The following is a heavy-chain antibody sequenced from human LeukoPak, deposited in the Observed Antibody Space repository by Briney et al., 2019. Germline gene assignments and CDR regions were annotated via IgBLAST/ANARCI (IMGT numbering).Heavy chain of an antibody. CDR3: AKGRMMATIMISFDY. CDR1: GFTFSSYG. Sequence: PGTPLRLSCAASGFTFSSYGMHWVRQAPGKGLEWVAVISYDGSTQYYADSVKGRFTISRDNSNNMLSLQMNSLKAEDTAVYYCAKGRMMATIMISFDYWGRGTLVTVSS. J-gene: IGHJ4*02. V-gene: IGHV3-30*18. D-gene: IGHD5-24*01. CDR2: ISYDGSTQ.